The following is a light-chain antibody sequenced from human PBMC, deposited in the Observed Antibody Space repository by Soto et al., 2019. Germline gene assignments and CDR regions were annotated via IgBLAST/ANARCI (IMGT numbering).Light chain of an antibody. Sequence: DIQMTQSPSSLSASVGDRVTITCRASQSISSYLNWYQHKPGRAPDLLIYAGSNLQSGVPSRFSGSGSGTDFPLAVISLQPEDVAPYFCQQSYHIPLTFSGGTKVEIK. J-gene: IGKJ4*01. V-gene: IGKV1-39*01. CDR1: QSISSY. CDR2: AGS. CDR3: QQSYHIPLT.